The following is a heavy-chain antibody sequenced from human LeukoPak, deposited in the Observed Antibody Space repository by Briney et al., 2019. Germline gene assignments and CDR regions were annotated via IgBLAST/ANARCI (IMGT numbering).Heavy chain of an antibody. CDR1: GFTFSAYD. J-gene: IGHJ4*02. Sequence: GGSLRLSCAASGFTFSAYDMSWIRQAAGKGLEWVSYISSSSSTIYYADSVKGRFTISSDKAKKSMYLQLNSLIAEDTAVYYCATDGASYYSSRKYYTRSWDYIDYWGQGTLVTVSS. CDR2: ISSSSSTI. V-gene: IGHV3-11*01. CDR3: ATDGASYYSSRKYYTRSWDYIDY. D-gene: IGHD3-10*01.